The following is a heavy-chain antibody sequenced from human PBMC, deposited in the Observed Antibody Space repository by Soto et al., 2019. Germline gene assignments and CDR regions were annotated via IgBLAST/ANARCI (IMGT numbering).Heavy chain of an antibody. J-gene: IGHJ6*03. CDR3: ARDNLIASRKIHYYYIHV. CDR1: GFTFSSYS. CDR2: ISSSSSTI. D-gene: IGHD6-6*01. Sequence: EVQLVESGGGLVQTGGTLRLSCAASGFTFSSYSMNWVRQAPGKGLEWVSYISSSSSTIYYADSVKGQFTITRDNAKNSLYRERNSRRAEDTTMYYWARDNLIASRKIHYYYIHVRGGGTTETVS. V-gene: IGHV3-48*01.